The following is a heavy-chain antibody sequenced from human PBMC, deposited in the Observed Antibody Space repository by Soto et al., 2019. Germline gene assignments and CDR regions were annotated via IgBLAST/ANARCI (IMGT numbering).Heavy chain of an antibody. CDR2: FYRGGST. CDR3: ARDLGWXDLXXTXXYGMDV. V-gene: IGHV3-53*02. Sequence: EVQLVETGGGLIQPGGSLRLSCEVSGFSVSDSSMSWVRQAPGKGLEWVSVFYRGGSTDYADSVKGRGTVSRDTFKNTLFLQMDSLTVEDTAVYFCARDLGWXDLXXTXXYGMDVWXQGTTVTVSP. J-gene: IGHJ6*01. CDR1: GFSVSDSS. D-gene: IGHD1-1*01.